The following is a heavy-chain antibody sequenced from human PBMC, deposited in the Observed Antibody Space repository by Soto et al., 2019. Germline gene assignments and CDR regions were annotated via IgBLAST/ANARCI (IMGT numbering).Heavy chain of an antibody. J-gene: IGHJ3*02. CDR1: GGTFSSYA. CDR2: IIPIFGTA. CDR3: AGGYYYERAFYRQRQISSFDI. D-gene: IGHD3-22*01. Sequence: SVKRSCPASGGTFSSYAISWLRQAPGPGLEWMGGIIPIFGTANYAQKFQGRVTITADESTSTAYMELSSLRSEDTAVYYCAGGYYYERAFYRQRQISSFDICGQGRMV. V-gene: IGHV1-69*01.